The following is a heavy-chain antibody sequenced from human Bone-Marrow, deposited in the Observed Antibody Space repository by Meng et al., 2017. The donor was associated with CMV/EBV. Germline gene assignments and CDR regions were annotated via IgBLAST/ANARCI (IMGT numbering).Heavy chain of an antibody. CDR2: MNPNSGNT. D-gene: IGHD6-6*01. J-gene: IGHJ4*02. CDR3: ARGPLQLDVIFDY. V-gene: IGHV1-8*01. CDR1: GYTFTSYD. Sequence: ASVKVSCKASGYTFTSYDINWVRQATGQGLEWMGWMNPNSGNTGYAQKFQGRVTMTRNTSISTAYMELSSLRSEDKAVYYCARGPLQLDVIFDYWGQGTLVTVSS.